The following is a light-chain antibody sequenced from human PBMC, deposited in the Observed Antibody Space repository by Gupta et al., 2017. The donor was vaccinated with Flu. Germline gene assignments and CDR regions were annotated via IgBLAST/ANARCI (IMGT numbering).Light chain of an antibody. Sequence: EIVLTQSPDFQSVTPKEKVTITCRASHNIGTNLHWYQQKPDQSPKVLIKYTSQASSGVPSRFSGSGSGTDFTLTIKRREADDAAEYYWLQSNSSPSFGGGTRVEIK. CDR2: YTS. J-gene: IGKJ4*01. CDR1: HNIGTN. CDR3: LQSNSSPS. V-gene: IGKV6D-21*02.